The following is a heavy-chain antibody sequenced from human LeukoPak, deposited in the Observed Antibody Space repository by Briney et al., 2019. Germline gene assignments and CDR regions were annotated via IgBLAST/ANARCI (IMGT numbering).Heavy chain of an antibody. V-gene: IGHV4-61*02. CDR2: IYTSGST. CDR3: AREACGGDCLPSYGMDV. Sequence: SETLSLTCTVSGGSISSGSYYWSWIRQPAGKGLEWIGRIYTSGSTNYNPSLKSRVTISVDTSKNQFSLKLSSVTAADTAVYYCAREACGGDCLPSYGMDVWGQGTTVTVSS. J-gene: IGHJ6*02. D-gene: IGHD2-21*02. CDR1: GGSISSGSYY.